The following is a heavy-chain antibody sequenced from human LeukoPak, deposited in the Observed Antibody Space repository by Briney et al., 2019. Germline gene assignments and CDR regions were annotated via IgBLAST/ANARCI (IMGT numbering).Heavy chain of an antibody. Sequence: PGGSLRLSCAASGFTFSSYAMSWVRQAAGKRLECVSAISGSGGSTYYADSVKGRFTISRDNSKNTLYLQMNSLRAEDTAVYYCAKSNQYCSGGSCSFDPWGQGTLVTVSS. D-gene: IGHD2-15*01. V-gene: IGHV3-23*01. CDR2: ISGSGGST. CDR1: GFTFSSYA. J-gene: IGHJ5*02. CDR3: AKSNQYCSGGSCSFDP.